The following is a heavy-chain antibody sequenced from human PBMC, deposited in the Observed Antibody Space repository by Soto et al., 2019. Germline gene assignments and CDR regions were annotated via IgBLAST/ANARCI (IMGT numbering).Heavy chain of an antibody. V-gene: IGHV1-3*01. CDR3: ARVPGGTIFGVVIIPPHYLDV. CDR1: GYTFTSYA. D-gene: IGHD3-3*01. Sequence: ASVKVSCKASGYTFTSYAMHWVRQAPGQRLEWMGWINAGNGNTKYSQKFQGRVTITRDTSASTAYMELSSLRSEDTAVYYCARVPGGTIFGVVIIPPHYLDVWGQGTTVTVSS. J-gene: IGHJ6*02. CDR2: INAGNGNT.